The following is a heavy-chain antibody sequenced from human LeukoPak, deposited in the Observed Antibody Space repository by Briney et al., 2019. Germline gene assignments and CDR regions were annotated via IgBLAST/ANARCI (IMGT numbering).Heavy chain of an antibody. CDR2: IYYSGST. CDR1: GGSVSRGSYY. D-gene: IGHD3-10*01. V-gene: IGHV4-39*07. CDR3: ARTRTRFPFDP. Sequence: SETLSLTCTVSGGSVSRGSYYWGWIRQPPGKGLEWIGNIYYSGSTYYNPSLKSRVTISVETSKNQFSLKLSSVTAADTAVYYCARTRTRFPFDPWGQGTLVTVSS. J-gene: IGHJ5*02.